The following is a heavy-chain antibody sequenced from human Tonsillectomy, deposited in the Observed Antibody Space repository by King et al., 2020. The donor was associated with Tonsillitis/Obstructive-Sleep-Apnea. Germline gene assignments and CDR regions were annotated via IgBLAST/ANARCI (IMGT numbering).Heavy chain of an antibody. J-gene: IGHJ4*02. CDR1: GFPFSSYW. V-gene: IGHV3-74*01. Sequence: VQLVESGGGLVQPGGSLRLSCAASGFPFSSYWMYWVRHAPGKGLVWVSGINSDGSSSSYADSVKGRITIPRDNDKHTLYLQMNSLSAEDTALFFCARPPHYYDSSAYYSWGQGTLVTVPS. CDR3: ARPPHYYDSSAYYS. CDR2: INSDGSSS. D-gene: IGHD3-22*01.